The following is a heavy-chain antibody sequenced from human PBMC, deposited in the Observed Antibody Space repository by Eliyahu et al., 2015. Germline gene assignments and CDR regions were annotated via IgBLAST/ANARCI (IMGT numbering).Heavy chain of an antibody. J-gene: IGHJ4*02. D-gene: IGHD6-19*01. Sequence: QVHLVESGGTVVQPGXSXRLSXTASGFTFSSFGMHWVRQAPGKGLEWVAVISSDGSNSDYSDSVKGRFTISRDNAKNTLFLQVNSLGADDTAVYYCARDRRSSGWWYFDYRGQGTLVTVSS. CDR1: GFTFSSFG. CDR3: ARDRRSSGWWYFDY. V-gene: IGHV3-30*19. CDR2: ISSDGSNS.